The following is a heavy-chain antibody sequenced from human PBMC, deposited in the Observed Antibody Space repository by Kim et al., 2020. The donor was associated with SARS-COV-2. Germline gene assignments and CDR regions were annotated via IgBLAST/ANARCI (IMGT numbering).Heavy chain of an antibody. Sequence: SVKVSCKASGGTFSSYAISWVRQAPGQGLEWMGGIIPIFGTANYAQKFQGRVTITADESTSTAYMELSSLRSEDTAVYYCAKLYCSSTSCYNEYYYYYYGMDVWGQGTTVTVSS. CDR3: AKLYCSSTSCYNEYYYYYYGMDV. V-gene: IGHV1-69*13. D-gene: IGHD2-2*02. CDR1: GGTFSSYA. CDR2: IIPIFGTA. J-gene: IGHJ6*02.